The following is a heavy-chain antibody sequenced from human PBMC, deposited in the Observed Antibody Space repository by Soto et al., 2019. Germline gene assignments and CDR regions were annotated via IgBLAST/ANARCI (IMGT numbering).Heavy chain of an antibody. Sequence: EVQLLESGGGLVQPGGSLSLSCAASAFTFNNYAMSWVRQAPGKGLECVSAFSDGGSNTYYTDSVKGRFTISRDDSKNTVFLQMNSLRAEDTAVYYCAILDSSTWYTGYYFDYWGQGTLVTVSS. J-gene: IGHJ4*02. D-gene: IGHD6-13*01. CDR3: AILDSSTWYTGYYFDY. V-gene: IGHV3-23*01. CDR1: AFTFNNYA. CDR2: FSDGGSNT.